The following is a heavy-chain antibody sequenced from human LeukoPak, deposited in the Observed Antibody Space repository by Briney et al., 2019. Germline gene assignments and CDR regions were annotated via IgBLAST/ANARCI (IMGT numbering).Heavy chain of an antibody. CDR3: ARERYQLLFHNWFDP. D-gene: IGHD2-2*01. V-gene: IGHV1-2*02. CDR2: INPNSGGT. J-gene: IGHJ5*02. CDR1: GYTFTGYY. Sequence: ASVKVSCKASGYTFTGYYMHWVRQAPGQGLEWMGWINPNSGGTNYAQKFQGRVTMTRDTSISTAYMELSRLGSDDTAVYYCARERYQLLFHNWFDPWGQGTLVTVSS.